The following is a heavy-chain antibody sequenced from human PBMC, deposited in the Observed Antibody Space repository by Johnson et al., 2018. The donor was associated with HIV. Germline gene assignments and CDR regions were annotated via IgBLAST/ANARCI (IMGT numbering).Heavy chain of an antibody. J-gene: IGHJ3*02. CDR1: GFTFSSYG. D-gene: IGHD6-13*01. CDR2: ISYDGSDK. V-gene: IGHV3-30*03. CDR3: ASDHSTAAADSKDAFDI. Sequence: QVQLVESGGGVVRPGRSLRLSCAASGFTFSSYGMNWVRQAPGKGLEWVAVISYDGSDKYYADSVTGRFTISRDNSKNTLYLQMNSLRAEETALYYCASDHSTAAADSKDAFDIWGQGTMVTVSS.